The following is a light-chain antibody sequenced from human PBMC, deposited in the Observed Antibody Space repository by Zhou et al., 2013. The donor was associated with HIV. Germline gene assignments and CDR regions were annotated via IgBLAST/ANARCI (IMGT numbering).Light chain of an antibody. CDR2: KAS. Sequence: DIQMTQSPSTLSASVGDRVTITCRASQSISYSLAWYQQKPGKAPRLLINKASGLESGVPSRFSGSGFGTEFTLTISSLQPDDFASYYCQQYETYPLTFGGGTKVEIK. V-gene: IGKV1-5*03. J-gene: IGKJ4*01. CDR1: QSISYS. CDR3: QQYETYPLT.